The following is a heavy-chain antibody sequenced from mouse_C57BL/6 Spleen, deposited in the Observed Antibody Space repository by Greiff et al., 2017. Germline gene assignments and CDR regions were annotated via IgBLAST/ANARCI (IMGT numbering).Heavy chain of an antibody. V-gene: IGHV3-6*01. Sequence: EVQLQQSGPGLVKPSQSLSLTCSVTGYSITSGYYWNWIRQFPGNKLEWMGYISYDGSNNYNPSLKNRISITRDTSKNQFFLKLNSVTTEDTATYYCARDYAKGYAMDYWGQGTSVTVSS. CDR2: ISYDGSN. D-gene: IGHD6-5*01. CDR1: GYSITSGYY. CDR3: ARDYAKGYAMDY. J-gene: IGHJ4*01.